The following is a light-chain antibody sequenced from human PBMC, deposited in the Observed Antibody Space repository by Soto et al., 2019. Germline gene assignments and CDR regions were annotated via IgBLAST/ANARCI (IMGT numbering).Light chain of an antibody. CDR3: QQYNSYSWT. Sequence: DIQMTQSPSTLSASVGDRVTITCRASQIISSWLAWYQQKPGKAPKLLIYKASILASGVPSRFSGSGSGTEFTLTISSLQPDDFATYYCQQYNSYSWTFGQGTTVEIK. CDR2: KAS. V-gene: IGKV1-5*03. CDR1: QIISSW. J-gene: IGKJ1*01.